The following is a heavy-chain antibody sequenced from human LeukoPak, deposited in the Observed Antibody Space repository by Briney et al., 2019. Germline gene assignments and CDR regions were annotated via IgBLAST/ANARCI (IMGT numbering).Heavy chain of an antibody. CDR3: ASGGEGLRFLHGYSALDY. V-gene: IGHV1-3*01. J-gene: IGHJ4*02. D-gene: IGHD4-17*01. Sequence: ASVKVSCKASGYTFTSYAMHWVRQAPGQRLEWMGWINAGNGNTKYSQKFQGRVTITRGTSASTAYMELSSLRSEDTAVYYCASGGEGLRFLHGYSALDYWGQGTLVTVSS. CDR1: GYTFTSYA. CDR2: INAGNGNT.